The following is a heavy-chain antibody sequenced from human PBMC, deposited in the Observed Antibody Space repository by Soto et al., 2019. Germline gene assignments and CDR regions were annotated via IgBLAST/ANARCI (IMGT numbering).Heavy chain of an antibody. CDR1: GFTFSSYA. CDR2: ISYDGSNK. Sequence: PGGSLRLSYAASGFTFSSYAMHWVRQAPGKGLEWVAVISYDGSNKYYADSVKGRFTISRDNSKNTLYLQMNSLRAEDTAVYYCAKGLNTAMDPWHFDSWGQGTLVTVSS. J-gene: IGHJ4*02. V-gene: IGHV3-30-3*01. CDR3: AKGLNTAMDPWHFDS. D-gene: IGHD2-21*02.